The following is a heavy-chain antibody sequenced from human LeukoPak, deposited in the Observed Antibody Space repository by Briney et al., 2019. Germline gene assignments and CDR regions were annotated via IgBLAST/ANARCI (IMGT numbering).Heavy chain of an antibody. D-gene: IGHD2-2*01. J-gene: IGHJ3*02. Sequence: GGSLRLSCAASGFMFSSYAMSWVRQAPGKGLEWVSRISGSGERTDYGDSVKGRFTISRDKSKNTLYLQMDSLRGEDTAIYYCVKDRTIVVVPTAIDSFDIWGQGAMVIVSS. V-gene: IGHV3-23*01. CDR2: ISGSGERT. CDR3: VKDRTIVVVPTAIDSFDI. CDR1: GFMFSSYA.